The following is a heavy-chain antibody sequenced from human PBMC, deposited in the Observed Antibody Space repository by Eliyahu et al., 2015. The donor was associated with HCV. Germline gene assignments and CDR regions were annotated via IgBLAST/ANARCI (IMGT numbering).Heavy chain of an antibody. CDR2: IYPGTSES. V-gene: IGHV5-51*01. D-gene: IGHD2-2*01. CDR1: GYTLTSSW. J-gene: IGHJ4*02. CDR3: ARHSTASSLSDF. Sequence: EVQLVQSGAEVKKPGESLKISCKSSGYTLTSSWVGWVRQMPGKGLEWMGIIYPGTSESRYSPSFQGQVTFSADRSINTTYLHWDSLKASDTATYYCARHSTASSLSDFWGQGTPVTVSS.